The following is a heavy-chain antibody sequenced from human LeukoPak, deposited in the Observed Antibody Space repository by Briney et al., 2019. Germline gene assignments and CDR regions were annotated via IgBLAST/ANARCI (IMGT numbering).Heavy chain of an antibody. V-gene: IGHV4-34*01. CDR1: GGSFSGYY. Sequence: PSETLSLTCAVYGGSFSGYYWSWIRQPPGKGLEWIGEINHSGSTNYNPSLKSRVTISVDTSKNQFSLKLSSVTAADTAVYYCARKVAARQKTYYMDVWGKGTTVTVSS. J-gene: IGHJ6*03. CDR3: ARKVAARQKTYYMDV. D-gene: IGHD6-6*01. CDR2: INHSGST.